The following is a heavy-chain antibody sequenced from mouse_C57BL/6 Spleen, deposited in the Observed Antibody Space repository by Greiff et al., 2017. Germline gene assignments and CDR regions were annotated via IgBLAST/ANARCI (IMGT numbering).Heavy chain of an antibody. Sequence: VQLQQSGAELVMPGASVKLSCKASGYTFTSYWMHWVKQRPGQGLEWIGEIDPSDSYTNYNQKFKGKSTLTVDKSSSTAYMQLSSLTSEDSAVYYCARSRDYEGYAMDYWGQGTSVTVSS. CDR2: IDPSDSYT. CDR3: ARSRDYEGYAMDY. D-gene: IGHD2-4*01. J-gene: IGHJ4*01. V-gene: IGHV1-69*01. CDR1: GYTFTSYW.